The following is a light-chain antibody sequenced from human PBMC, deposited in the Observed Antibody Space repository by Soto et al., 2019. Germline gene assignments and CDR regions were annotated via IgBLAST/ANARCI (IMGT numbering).Light chain of an antibody. CDR2: AAS. CDR3: QQSYSTPPYT. CDR1: QSISSY. V-gene: IGKV1-39*01. Sequence: DIPMTQSPSSLSASVGDRVTITCRASQSISSYLNWYQQKPGKAPKVLIYAASSLRSGVPSRFSGSGSGTDFTLTISSLQLEDFATYYCQQSYSTPPYTFGQGTKLEIK. J-gene: IGKJ2*01.